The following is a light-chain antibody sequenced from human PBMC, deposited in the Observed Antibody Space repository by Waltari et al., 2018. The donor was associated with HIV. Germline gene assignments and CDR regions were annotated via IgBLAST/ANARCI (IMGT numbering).Light chain of an antibody. V-gene: IGLV1-40*01. J-gene: IGLJ3*02. CDR3: QSYDRISWV. CDR2: SSS. Sequence: QSVLTQPPSVSGAPGQRVTLSCTGRSPNIGAGCELPWYQQLPGTAPKLPIYSSSDRALGVPDRFSGSKSGTSASLVITGLQAEDEADYYCQSYDRISWVFGAGTKLTVL. CDR1: SPNIGAGCE.